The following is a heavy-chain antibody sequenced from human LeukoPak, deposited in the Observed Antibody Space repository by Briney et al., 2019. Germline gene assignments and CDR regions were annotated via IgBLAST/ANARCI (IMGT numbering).Heavy chain of an antibody. Sequence: SVKVSCKASGGTSSSYAISWVRQAPGQGLEWMGGIIPIFGTANYAQKFQGRVTITRDTSASTAYMELSSLRSEDTAVYYCARGGGRFLSVDTARIDYWGQGTLVTVSS. J-gene: IGHJ4*02. CDR1: GGTSSSYA. CDR3: ARGGGRFLSVDTARIDY. V-gene: IGHV1-69*05. CDR2: IIPIFGTA. D-gene: IGHD5-18*01.